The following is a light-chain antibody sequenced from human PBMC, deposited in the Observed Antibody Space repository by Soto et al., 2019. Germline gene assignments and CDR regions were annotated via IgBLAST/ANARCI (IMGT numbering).Light chain of an antibody. V-gene: IGLV2-14*01. Sequence: QSALTQPASVSESPGQSITISCAGTSSDIGGYNYVSWYQQHPDKAPKLMIYGVTNRPSGVSDRFSGSKSGNTASLTISGLQAEDEDDYYCPSYTSSSTYVFGTGTKVTVL. CDR1: SSDIGGYNY. J-gene: IGLJ1*01. CDR2: GVT. CDR3: PSYTSSSTYV.